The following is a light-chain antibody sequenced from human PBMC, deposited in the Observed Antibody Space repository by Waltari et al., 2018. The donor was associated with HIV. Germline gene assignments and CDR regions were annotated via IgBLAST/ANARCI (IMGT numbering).Light chain of an antibody. J-gene: IGLJ2*01. V-gene: IGLV2-14*03. CDR3: SSYTANSRI. CDR1: SSDVGGHNP. CDR2: DVS. Sequence: QSALTQPASVSGSLGQSINLPCTGPSSDVGGHNPVSWYQQHPGKAPKLLISDVSNRPSGVSNRFSGSKSGNTASLTISGLQAEDEADYYCSSYTANSRIFGGGTRLTVL.